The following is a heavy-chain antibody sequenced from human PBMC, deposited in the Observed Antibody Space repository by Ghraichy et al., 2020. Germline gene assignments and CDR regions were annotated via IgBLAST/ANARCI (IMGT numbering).Heavy chain of an antibody. J-gene: IGHJ6*02. CDR2: IYPGDSET. D-gene: IGHD1-26*01. V-gene: IGHV5-51*01. CDR3: ARPQVGRSPYYNFGMDV. CDR1: GYSFSSYW. Sequence: GESLNISCKGSGYSFSSYWIAWVRQMPGKGLDWMGIIYPGDSETTYSPSFQGQVTISADKFSSTAYLQWSSLKASDTAMYYCARPQVGRSPYYNFGMDVWGQGTTVSVSS.